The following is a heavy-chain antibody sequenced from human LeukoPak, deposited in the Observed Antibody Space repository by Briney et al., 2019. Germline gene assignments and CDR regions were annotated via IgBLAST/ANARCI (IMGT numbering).Heavy chain of an antibody. V-gene: IGHV3-30*18. J-gene: IGHJ4*02. Sequence: GGSLRLSCAASGFTFSSYGMHWARQAPGKGLEWVAVISYDGSNKYYADSVKGQFTISRDNSKNTLYLQMNSLRAEDTAVYYCAKDTYYYGSGSYNYWGQGTLVTVSS. CDR3: AKDTYYYGSGSYNY. D-gene: IGHD3-10*01. CDR2: ISYDGSNK. CDR1: GFTFSSYG.